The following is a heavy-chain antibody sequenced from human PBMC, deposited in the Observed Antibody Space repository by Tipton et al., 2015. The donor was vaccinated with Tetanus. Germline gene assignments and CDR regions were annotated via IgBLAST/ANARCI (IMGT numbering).Heavy chain of an antibody. Sequence: LRLSCTVSGGSISSYFWSWIRQPPGKGLEWIGYIYSGGTTKYNPSLRSRVSISADTSKNQFSLKLNYVTAADTGVYYCARAEWLTLFDYWGQGTLVTVSS. D-gene: IGHD3-3*01. CDR3: ARAEWLTLFDY. CDR1: GGSISSYF. J-gene: IGHJ4*02. CDR2: IYSGGTT. V-gene: IGHV4-59*08.